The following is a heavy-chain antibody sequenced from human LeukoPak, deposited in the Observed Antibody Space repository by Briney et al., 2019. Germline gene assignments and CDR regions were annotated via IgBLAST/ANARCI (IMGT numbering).Heavy chain of an antibody. CDR1: GFTFSSYG. J-gene: IGHJ4*02. V-gene: IGHV3-30*18. CDR2: ISYDGSNK. Sequence: GGSLRLSCAASGFTFSSYGMHWVRQAPGKGLEWVAVISYDGSNKYYADSVKGRFTISRDNSKNTLYLQMNSLRAEDTAVYYCAKANAGRYCSGGSCYSDYWGQGTLVTVSS. CDR3: AKANAGRYCSGGSCYSDY. D-gene: IGHD2-15*01.